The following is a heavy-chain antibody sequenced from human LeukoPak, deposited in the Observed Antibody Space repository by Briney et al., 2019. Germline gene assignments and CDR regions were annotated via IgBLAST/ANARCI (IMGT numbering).Heavy chain of an antibody. Sequence: PSETLSLTCPVSGGSISSYYWTWMRQPAGKGLEWIGRIYSSAITDYNPSLKSRVTMSVDTSKNQFSLKLNSVTAADTAVYYCARGPGSATAEAFDIWGQGTLVTVSS. CDR3: ARGPGSATAEAFDI. CDR2: IYSSAIT. CDR1: GGSISSYY. J-gene: IGHJ3*02. V-gene: IGHV4-4*07.